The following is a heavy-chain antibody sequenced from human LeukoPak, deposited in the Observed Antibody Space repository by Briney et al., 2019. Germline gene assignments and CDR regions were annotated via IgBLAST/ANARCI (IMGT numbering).Heavy chain of an antibody. CDR2: INPSGGST. CDR1: GYTFTTYY. J-gene: IGHJ4*02. D-gene: IGHD5-12*01. Sequence: EAAVKVSCKASGYTFTTYYIHWVRQAPGQGLEWMGIINPSGGSTSYAQKFQGRVTMTRDTSTSTVYMELSSLRSEDTAVYYCATPIGCSGYDFDYWGQGTLVTVSS. CDR3: ATPIGCSGYDFDY. V-gene: IGHV1-46*01.